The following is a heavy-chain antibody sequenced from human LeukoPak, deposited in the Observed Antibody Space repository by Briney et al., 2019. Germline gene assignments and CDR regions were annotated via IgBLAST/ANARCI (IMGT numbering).Heavy chain of an antibody. Sequence: PSETLSLTCTVSGGSISSYYWSWIRQPAGKGLEWTGRIYTSGSTNYNPSLKSRVTMSVDTSKNQFSLKLSSVTAADTAVYYCARDQSPWFGELFPNWFDPWGQGTLVTVSS. D-gene: IGHD3-10*01. V-gene: IGHV4-4*07. CDR3: ARDQSPWFGELFPNWFDP. J-gene: IGHJ5*02. CDR2: IYTSGST. CDR1: GGSISSYY.